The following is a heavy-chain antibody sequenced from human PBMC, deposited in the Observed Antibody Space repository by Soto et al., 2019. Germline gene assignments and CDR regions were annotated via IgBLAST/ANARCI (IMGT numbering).Heavy chain of an antibody. Sequence: SETLSLTCTVSGGSINNYYWSWIRQPPGKGLEWIGLIYYSGTTNYNPSLKSRVTISVESSKNQFSLNLSSVTAADTAVYYCARYDALNSRLRAFDHWGQGTLVTVSS. J-gene: IGHJ4*02. CDR1: GGSINNYY. D-gene: IGHD3-16*01. CDR2: IYYSGTT. CDR3: ARYDALNSRLRAFDH. V-gene: IGHV4-59*01.